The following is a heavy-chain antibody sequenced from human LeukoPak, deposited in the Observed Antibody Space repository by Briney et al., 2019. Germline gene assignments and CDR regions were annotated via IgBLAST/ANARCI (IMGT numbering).Heavy chain of an antibody. CDR3: ARINKDCSGGSCYSRYYYYYYYMDV. CDR1: GFTFSSYW. Sequence: GGSLRLSCAASGFTFSSYWMSWVRQAPGKGLEWVANIKQDGSEKYDVDSVKGRFTISRDNAKNSLYLQMNSLRAEDTAVYYCARINKDCSGGSCYSRYYYYYYYMDVWGKGTTVTISS. D-gene: IGHD2-15*01. V-gene: IGHV3-7*01. J-gene: IGHJ6*03. CDR2: IKQDGSEK.